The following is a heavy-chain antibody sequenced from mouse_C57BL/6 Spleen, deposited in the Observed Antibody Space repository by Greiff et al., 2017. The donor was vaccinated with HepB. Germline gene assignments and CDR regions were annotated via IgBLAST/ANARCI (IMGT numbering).Heavy chain of an antibody. CDR3: ARRGLRFPYFDY. Sequence: EVKLMESGPELVKPGASVKIPCKASGYTFTDYNMDWVKQSHGKSLEWIGDINPNNGGTIYNQKFKGKATLTVDKSSSTAYMELRSLTSEDTAVYYCARRGLRFPYFDYWGQGTTLTVSS. V-gene: IGHV1-18*01. D-gene: IGHD1-1*01. CDR2: INPNNGGT. CDR1: GYTFTDYN. J-gene: IGHJ2*01.